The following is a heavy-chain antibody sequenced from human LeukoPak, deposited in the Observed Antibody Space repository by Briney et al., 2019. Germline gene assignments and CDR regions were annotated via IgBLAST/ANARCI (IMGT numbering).Heavy chain of an antibody. J-gene: IGHJ3*02. D-gene: IGHD3-3*01. CDR1: GYTFTGYY. CDR2: INPNSGGT. V-gene: IGHV1-2*02. CDR3: ARGRVTIFGVADDAFDI. Sequence: ASVKVSCKASGYTFTGYYMHWVRQAPGQGLEWMGWINPNSGGTNYAQKFQGRVTMTRDTSISTAYMELSRLRSDDTAVYYCARGRVTIFGVADDAFDIWGQGTMVTVSS.